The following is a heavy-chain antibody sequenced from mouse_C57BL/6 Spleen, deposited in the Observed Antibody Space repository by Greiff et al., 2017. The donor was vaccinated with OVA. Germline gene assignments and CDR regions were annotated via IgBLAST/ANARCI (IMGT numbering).Heavy chain of an antibody. CDR2: IFPGSGST. J-gene: IGHJ1*03. D-gene: IGHD1-1*01. CDR3: ARGGYGSSYGYFEV. CDR1: GYTFTDYY. Sequence: VQLQQSGPELVKPGASVKISCKASGYTFTDYYINWVKQRPGQGLEWIGWIFPGSGSTYYNEKFKGQATLTVDQSSSTAYMLLSSLTSEDSAVYFCARGGYGSSYGYFEVWGTGTTVTVSS. V-gene: IGHV1-75*01.